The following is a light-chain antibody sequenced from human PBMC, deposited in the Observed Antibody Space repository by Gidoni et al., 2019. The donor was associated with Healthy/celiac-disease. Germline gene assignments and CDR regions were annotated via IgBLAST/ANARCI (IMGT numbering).Light chain of an antibody. CDR1: ALPKQY. CDR2: KDS. Sequence: SYELTQPPSVSVSPGQTARITCSGDALPKQYAYWYQQKPGQAPVLVIYKDSERHSGIPERFSGSSSGTTVTLTISRVQAEDEADYYCQSADSSGFWVFGGGTKLTVL. J-gene: IGLJ3*02. CDR3: QSADSSGFWV. V-gene: IGLV3-25*02.